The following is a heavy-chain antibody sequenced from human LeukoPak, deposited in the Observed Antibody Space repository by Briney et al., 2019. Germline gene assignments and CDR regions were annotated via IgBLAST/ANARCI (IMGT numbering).Heavy chain of an antibody. V-gene: IGHV1-46*01. CDR1: QNPFTNYY. Sequence: ALVKACCTAPQNPFTNYYMHWVTQAAGHGLEWRGLINPNGDRTAYAQNFQGRVTMTRDTSTTTVSLELSSLRSEDTAVYYCARDRSTRVAPISYAIDVWGQGTMVTVSS. J-gene: IGHJ3*01. CDR3: ARDRSTRVAPISYAIDV. D-gene: IGHD2-2*01. CDR2: INPNGDRT.